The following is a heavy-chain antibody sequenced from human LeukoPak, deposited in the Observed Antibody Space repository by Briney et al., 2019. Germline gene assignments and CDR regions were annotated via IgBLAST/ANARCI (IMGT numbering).Heavy chain of an antibody. CDR3: ARGDSGYSSGWELDY. Sequence: ASVKVSCKASGGTFSSYAISWVRQAPGQGLEWMGIINPSGGSTSYAQKFQGRVTMTRDTSTSTVYMELSSLRSEDTAVYYCARGDSGYSSGWELDYWGQGTLVTVSS. V-gene: IGHV1-46*01. CDR1: GGTFSSYA. CDR2: INPSGGST. J-gene: IGHJ4*02. D-gene: IGHD6-19*01.